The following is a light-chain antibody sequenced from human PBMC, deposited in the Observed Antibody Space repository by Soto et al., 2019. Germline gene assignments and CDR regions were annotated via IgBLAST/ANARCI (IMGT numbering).Light chain of an antibody. CDR1: SGDIGDYKY. Sequence: QSALTQPASVSGSPGQSITISGTGSSGDIGDYKYVSWYKQHPGKAPKLMIYDVSNRPSGVSNRFSASKSGNTASLTISGLQAEDEADYYFSSYTSTNFVIFGGGTKLTVL. CDR2: DVS. CDR3: SSYTSTNFVI. J-gene: IGLJ2*01. V-gene: IGLV2-14*01.